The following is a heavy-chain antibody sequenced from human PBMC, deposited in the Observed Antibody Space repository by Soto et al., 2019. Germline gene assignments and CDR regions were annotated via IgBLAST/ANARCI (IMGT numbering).Heavy chain of an antibody. J-gene: IGHJ5*02. D-gene: IGHD6-13*01. CDR3: ARERPDGSRLDP. Sequence: SETLSLTCSVSGGSISMSDYYWGWIRQPPGEGLEWLGNINYRGTSYHNPSLKSRVTISVDTSKNQFSLKLSSVTAADTAVYYCARERPDGSRLDPWGQGTLVTVSS. CDR1: GGSISMSDYY. CDR2: INYRGTS. V-gene: IGHV4-39*07.